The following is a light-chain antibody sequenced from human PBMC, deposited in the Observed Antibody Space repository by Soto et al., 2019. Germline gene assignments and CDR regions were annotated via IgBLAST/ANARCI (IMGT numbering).Light chain of an antibody. V-gene: IGLV2-14*01. Sequence: QSALTQPASVSGSPGQSITISCTGSSTDVGGYNYVSWYQQYPGEAPKLMIYEVTNRPPGVSNRFSGSKSGNTASLTISGLQGEDEADCYCSSYTGTSTVAFGGGTKVTVL. CDR1: STDVGGYNY. J-gene: IGLJ2*01. CDR2: EVT. CDR3: SSYTGTSTVA.